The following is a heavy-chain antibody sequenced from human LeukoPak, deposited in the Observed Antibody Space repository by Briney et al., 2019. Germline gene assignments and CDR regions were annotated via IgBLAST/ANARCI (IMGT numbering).Heavy chain of an antibody. CDR1: GFTFSSYW. Sequence: GGSLRLSCAASGFTFSSYWMSWVRQAPGKGLEWVANIKQDGSEKYYVDSVKGRFTISRDNAKNSLYLQMNSLRAEDTAVYYCARETSYYDFPAYYYYYMDVWGKGTTVTVSS. CDR2: IKQDGSEK. CDR3: ARETSYYDFPAYYYYYMDV. D-gene: IGHD3-3*01. V-gene: IGHV3-7*01. J-gene: IGHJ6*03.